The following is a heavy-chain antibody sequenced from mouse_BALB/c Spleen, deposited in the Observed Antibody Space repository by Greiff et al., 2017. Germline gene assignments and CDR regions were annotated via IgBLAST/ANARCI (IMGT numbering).Heavy chain of an antibody. CDR2: ISYSGST. D-gene: IGHD1-1*01. CDR1: GYSITSDYA. V-gene: IGHV3-2*02. J-gene: IGHJ1*01. Sequence: EVQLVESGPGLVKPSQSLSLTCTVTGYSITSDYAWNWIRQFPGNKLEWMGYISYSGSTSYNPSLKSRISITRDTSKNQFFLQLNSVTTEDTATYYCARWGYGSSSWYFDVWGAGTTVTVSS. CDR3: ARWGYGSSSWYFDV.